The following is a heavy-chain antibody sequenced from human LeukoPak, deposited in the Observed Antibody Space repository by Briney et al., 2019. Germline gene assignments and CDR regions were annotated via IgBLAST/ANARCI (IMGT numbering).Heavy chain of an antibody. Sequence: GASVKVSCKVSGYTLTELSMHWVRQAPGKGLEWMGGFDPEDGETIYAQKFQGRVTITADESTSTVYMELSSLRSEDTAVYYCARVNCGGDCYSDRGAFDIWGQGTMVTVSS. CDR2: FDPEDGET. CDR3: ARVNCGGDCYSDRGAFDI. CDR1: GYTLTELS. J-gene: IGHJ3*02. D-gene: IGHD2-21*02. V-gene: IGHV1-24*01.